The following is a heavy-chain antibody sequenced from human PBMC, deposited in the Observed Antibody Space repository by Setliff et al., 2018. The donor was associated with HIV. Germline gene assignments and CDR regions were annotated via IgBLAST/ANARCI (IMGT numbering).Heavy chain of an antibody. Sequence: RASVKVSCKASGYTFTDYFIHWVRQAPGQGLEWMGRINPSRHNTIYAPRYQGRVTMTRDTSISTAYMELGGLRSDDTAVYYCARNYGADSNYFDSWGHGTLVTVSS. CDR3: ARNYGADSNYFDS. J-gene: IGHJ4*01. V-gene: IGHV1-2*06. CDR2: INPSRHNT. D-gene: IGHD4-17*01. CDR1: GYTFTDYF.